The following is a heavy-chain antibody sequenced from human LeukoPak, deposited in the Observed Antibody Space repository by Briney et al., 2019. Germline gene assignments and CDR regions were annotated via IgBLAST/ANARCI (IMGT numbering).Heavy chain of an antibody. CDR1: GGSLSSSSYY. CDR2: IYYSGST. CDR3: ARPNYYYYYMDV. V-gene: IGHV4-39*01. Sequence: PSETLSLTCTVSGGSLSSSSYYWGWIRQPPGKGLEWIGSIYYSGSTYYNPSLKSRVTISVDTSKNQFSLKLSSVTAADTAVYYCARPNYYYYYMDVWGKGTTVTVSS. J-gene: IGHJ6*03.